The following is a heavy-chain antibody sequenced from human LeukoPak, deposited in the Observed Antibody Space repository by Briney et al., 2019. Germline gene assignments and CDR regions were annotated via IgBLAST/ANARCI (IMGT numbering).Heavy chain of an antibody. D-gene: IGHD2-2*01. CDR3: ASTHSPRYCSSTSCSGSWFDS. Sequence: SVTVSCMASGGTFSIYVISWVRQAPGPGLGWVGGIFPIFGTANYPQKFQGRGTITADEATSTAYMELSSLRSENTAVYSSASTHSPRYCSSTSCSGSWFDSWGQGTLVTASS. V-gene: IGHV1-69*13. CDR1: GGTFSIYV. J-gene: IGHJ5*01. CDR2: IFPIFGTA.